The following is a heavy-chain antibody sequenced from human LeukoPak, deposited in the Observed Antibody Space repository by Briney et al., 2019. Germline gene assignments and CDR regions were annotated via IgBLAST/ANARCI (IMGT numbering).Heavy chain of an antibody. CDR1: GGSISSSSYY. D-gene: IGHD3-3*01. V-gene: IGHV4-39*07. CDR2: IYYSGST. Sequence: PSETLSLTCTVSGGSISSSSYYWGWIRQPPGKGLEWIGSIYYSGSTYYNPSLKSRVTISVDTSKNQFSLKLRSVTAADTAVYYCARSAAYYNFWTGYYDALYYMDVWGKGTTVTVSS. J-gene: IGHJ6*03. CDR3: ARSAAYYNFWTGYYDALYYMDV.